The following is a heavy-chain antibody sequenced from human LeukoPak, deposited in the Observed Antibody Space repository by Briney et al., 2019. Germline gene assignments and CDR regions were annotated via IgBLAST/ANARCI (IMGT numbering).Heavy chain of an antibody. J-gene: IGHJ4*02. CDR3: ARYVWGSYPTFEDY. CDR1: GGSITGSY. V-gene: IGHV4-59*13. D-gene: IGHD3-16*02. CDR2: ISYGGST. Sequence: SETLSLTCTVSGGSITGSYWRWMPQPPGNGLERVGYISYGGSTNYNPSLKSRVTTSLDTSKNKFSLKLSSVTAADTAVYYCARYVWGSYPTFEDYWGQGTLLTVSS.